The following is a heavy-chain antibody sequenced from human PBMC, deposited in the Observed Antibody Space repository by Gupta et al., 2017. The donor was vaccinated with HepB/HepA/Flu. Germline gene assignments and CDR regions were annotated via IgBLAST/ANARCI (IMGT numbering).Heavy chain of an antibody. CDR3: ARLGDAELEPNNWFDP. Sequence: EVQLVQSGAEVKKPGESLKISCKGSGYSFTSYWIGWVRQMPGKGLEWMGIIYPGDSDTRYSPSFQGQVTISADKSISTAYLQWSSLKASDTAMYYCARLGDAELEPNNWFDPWGQGTLVTVSS. D-gene: IGHD1-1*01. V-gene: IGHV5-51*01. CDR2: IYPGDSDT. CDR1: GYSFTSYW. J-gene: IGHJ5*02.